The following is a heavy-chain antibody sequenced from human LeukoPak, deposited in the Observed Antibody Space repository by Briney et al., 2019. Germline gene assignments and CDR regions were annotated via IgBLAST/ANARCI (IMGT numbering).Heavy chain of an antibody. Sequence: AGGSLRLSCAASGFTFSSYDMHWVRQATGKGLEWVSGIGTTADTHYADSVKGRFTISRENAKNSLYLQMNSLKAGDTAVYYCAKKTWGSGLDAWGQGTTVTVSS. CDR2: IGTTADT. V-gene: IGHV3-13*04. D-gene: IGHD3-16*01. CDR3: AKKTWGSGLDA. J-gene: IGHJ6*02. CDR1: GFTFSSYD.